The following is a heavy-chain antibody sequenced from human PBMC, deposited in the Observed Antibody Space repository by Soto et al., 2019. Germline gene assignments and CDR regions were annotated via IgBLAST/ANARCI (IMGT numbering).Heavy chain of an antibody. CDR3: ARRSCSSTSCYPTNYYYYGMDV. V-gene: IGHV5-10-1*01. J-gene: IGHJ6*02. CDR2: IDPSDSYT. CDR1: GYSFTSYW. Sequence: ESLKISCKGSGYSFTSYWISWVRQMPGKGLEWVGRIDPSDSYTNHSPSFQGHVTISADKSISTAYLQWSSLKASDTAMYYCARRSCSSTSCYPTNYYYYGMDVWGQGTTVTVSS. D-gene: IGHD2-2*01.